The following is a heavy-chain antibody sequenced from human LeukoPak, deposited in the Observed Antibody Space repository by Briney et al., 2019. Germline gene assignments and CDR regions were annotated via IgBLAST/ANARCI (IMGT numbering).Heavy chain of an antibody. J-gene: IGHJ6*02. Sequence: GGSLRLSCAASGFTFSSYGMHWVRQAPGKGLEWVAVIWYDGSNKYYADSVKGRFTISRDNSKNTLYLQMNSLRAEDTAVYYCAKDLYGFYAMDVWGQGTTVTVSS. CDR2: IWYDGSNK. V-gene: IGHV3-33*06. CDR3: AKDLYGFYAMDV. CDR1: GFTFSSYG. D-gene: IGHD4-17*01.